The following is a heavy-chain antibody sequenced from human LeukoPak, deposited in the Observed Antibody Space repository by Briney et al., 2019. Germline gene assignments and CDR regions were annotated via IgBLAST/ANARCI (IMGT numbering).Heavy chain of an antibody. V-gene: IGHV1-8*01. CDR2: MNPNSGNT. CDR3: ARGGRSSGWYGAHDAFDI. D-gene: IGHD6-19*01. Sequence: ASVKVSXKASGYTFTSYDINWVRQATGQGLEWMGWMNPNSGNTGYAQKFQGRVTMTRNTSISTAYMELSSLRSEDTAVYYCARGGRSSGWYGAHDAFDIWGQGTMVTVSS. CDR1: GYTFTSYD. J-gene: IGHJ3*02.